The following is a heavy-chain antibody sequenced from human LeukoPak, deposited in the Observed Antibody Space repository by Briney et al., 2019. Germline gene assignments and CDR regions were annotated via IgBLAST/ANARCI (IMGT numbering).Heavy chain of an antibody. D-gene: IGHD3-22*01. CDR2: IYSGGTT. J-gene: IGHJ5*02. CDR3: AGYYYDSSGSGLNWFDP. CDR1: GFTVSGNY. V-gene: IGHV3-53*01. Sequence: GGSLRLSCAVSGFTVSGNYMSWVRQAPGKGLEWVSLIYSGGTTYYADSVKGRFTISRDNSKNTLYLQMNSLRAEDTAVYYCAGYYYDSSGSGLNWFDPWGQGTLVTVSS.